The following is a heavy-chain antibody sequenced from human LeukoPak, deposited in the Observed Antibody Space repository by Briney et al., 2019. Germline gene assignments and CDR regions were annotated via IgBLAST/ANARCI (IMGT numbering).Heavy chain of an antibody. CDR1: GDSISGYY. J-gene: IGHJ6*02. CDR3: ARALQDYYYGMDV. Sequence: PSETLSLTCPVSGDSISGYYWSWIRQPPGKGLEWIGYIYYSGRTNYNPSLKSRVTISEDTSKNHFSLRLRSVTAADTAVYYCARALQDYYYGMDVWGQGTTVTVSS. D-gene: IGHD5-24*01. V-gene: IGHV4-59*08. CDR2: IYYSGRT.